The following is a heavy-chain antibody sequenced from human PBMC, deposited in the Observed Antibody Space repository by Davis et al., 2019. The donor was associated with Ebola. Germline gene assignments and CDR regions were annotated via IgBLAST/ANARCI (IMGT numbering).Heavy chain of an antibody. CDR2: INHSGST. CDR1: GGSFSGYY. Sequence: SETLSLTCAVYGGSFSGYYWSWIRQPPGKVLEWIGEINHSGSTNYNPSLKSRVTISIDTSKNQFSLKLSSVTAADTAVYYCARGLGSSWLNWFDPWGQGTLVTVSS. D-gene: IGHD6-13*01. V-gene: IGHV4-34*01. J-gene: IGHJ5*02. CDR3: ARGLGSSWLNWFDP.